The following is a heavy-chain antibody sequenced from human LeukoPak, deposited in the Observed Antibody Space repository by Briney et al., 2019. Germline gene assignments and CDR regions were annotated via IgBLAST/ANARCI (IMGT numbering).Heavy chain of an antibody. CDR1: GYTFTAYY. J-gene: IGHJ3*02. V-gene: IGHV1-2*02. CDR2: INPNSGGT. D-gene: IGHD5-24*01. CDR3: ATARDRFIEAWGLDAFDI. Sequence: GASVKVSCKASGYTFTAYYIHWVRQAPGQGLEWMGWINPNSGGTNYAAKFQGRVTMTRETSITTGYMDLTSLRSDDTAVYYCATARDRFIEAWGLDAFDIWGQGTMVTVSS.